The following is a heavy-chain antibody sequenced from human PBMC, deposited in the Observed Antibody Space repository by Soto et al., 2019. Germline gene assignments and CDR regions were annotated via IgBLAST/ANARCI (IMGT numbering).Heavy chain of an antibody. CDR3: ARVKHYYYDSSGYAFDY. CDR1: GGSISSYY. CDR2: IYYSGST. Sequence: SETLSLTCTVSGGSISSYYWSWIRQPPGKGLEWIGYIYYSGSTNYNPSLKSRVTISVDTSKNQFSLKLSSVTAADTAVYYCARVKHYYYDSSGYAFDYWGQGTLVTVSS. D-gene: IGHD3-22*01. J-gene: IGHJ4*02. V-gene: IGHV4-59*01.